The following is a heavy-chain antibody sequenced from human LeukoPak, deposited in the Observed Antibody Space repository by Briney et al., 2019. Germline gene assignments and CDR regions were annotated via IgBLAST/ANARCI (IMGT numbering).Heavy chain of an antibody. J-gene: IGHJ3*02. D-gene: IGHD1-26*01. CDR3: ARFKVGRNATQKNAFDI. Sequence: GGSLRLSCAASGFTFSNYGMHWARQAPGKGLEWVAVISFDSTKEYYGNSVKGRFIVARDNAKATLHLQMHSLRPDDSAVYYCARFKVGRNATQKNAFDIWGRGTVVTVSS. CDR2: ISFDSTKE. V-gene: IGHV3-30*03. CDR1: GFTFSNYG.